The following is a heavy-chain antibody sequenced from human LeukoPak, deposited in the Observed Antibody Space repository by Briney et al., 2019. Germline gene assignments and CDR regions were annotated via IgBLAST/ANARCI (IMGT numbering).Heavy chain of an antibody. CDR1: GYSFTTYW. CDR2: INPADSDT. CDR3: ARREGSASYRVDY. Sequence: RGESLKISCKGSGYSFTTYWIGWVRQMPGKGLEWMGTINPADSDTKYSPSFQGQVTMSADKSISTAYLQWTSLEASDTAIYYCARREGSASYRVDYWGQGTLVTVSS. V-gene: IGHV5-51*01. J-gene: IGHJ4*02. D-gene: IGHD4-11*01.